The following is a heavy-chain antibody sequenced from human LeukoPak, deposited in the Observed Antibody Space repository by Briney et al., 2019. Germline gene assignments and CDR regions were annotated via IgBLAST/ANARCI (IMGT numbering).Heavy chain of an antibody. CDR2: INHSGST. Sequence: PSETLSLTCAVYGGSFSGYYWSWIRQPPGKGLEWIGEINHSGSTNYNPSLKSRVTISVDTSKNQFSLKLSSVTAADTAVYYCARNDYDFWSGRETYNWFDPWGQGTLVTVSS. V-gene: IGHV4-34*01. CDR1: GGSFSGYY. D-gene: IGHD3-3*01. J-gene: IGHJ5*02. CDR3: ARNDYDFWSGRETYNWFDP.